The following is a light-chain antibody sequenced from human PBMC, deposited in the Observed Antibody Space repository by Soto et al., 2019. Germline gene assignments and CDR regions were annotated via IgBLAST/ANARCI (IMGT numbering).Light chain of an antibody. CDR3: QQYNNGPQLT. Sequence: EIVMTQSPATLSVSPGERATLSCRASQSVSVNLAWYQQKPGQAPRLLIYGASNRATGMPARFSGSGSGTEITLNSRRLQSEDFAVYYGQQYNNGPQLTFGGGTKVEIK. CDR1: QSVSVN. J-gene: IGKJ4*01. V-gene: IGKV3-15*01. CDR2: GAS.